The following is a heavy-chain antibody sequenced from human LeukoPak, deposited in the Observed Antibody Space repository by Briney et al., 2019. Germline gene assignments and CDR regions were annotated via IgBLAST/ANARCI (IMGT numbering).Heavy chain of an antibody. CDR2: INPNNGGT. V-gene: IGHV1-2*02. J-gene: IGHJ5*02. CDR1: GYTFTGYY. D-gene: IGHD3-10*01. CDR3: ARGRITMVRTPFDP. Sequence: ASVKVSCKASGYTFTGYYMHWVRQAPGQGLEWMGWINPNNGGTNYAQKFQGRVTMTRDTSISIAYMELSRLRSDDTAVYYCARGRITMVRTPFDPWGQGTLVTVSS.